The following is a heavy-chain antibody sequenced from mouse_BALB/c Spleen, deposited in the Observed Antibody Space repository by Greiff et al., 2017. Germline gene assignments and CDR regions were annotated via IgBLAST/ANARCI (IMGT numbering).Heavy chain of an antibody. Sequence: EVHLVESGGGLVQPGGSLKLSCAASGFTFSSYTMSWVRQTPEKRLEWVAYISNGGGSTYYPDTVKGRFTISRDNAKNTLYLQMSSLKSEDTAMYYCAKFYYGSSYGYFDVWGAGTTVTVSS. J-gene: IGHJ1*01. CDR3: AKFYYGSSYGYFDV. D-gene: IGHD1-1*01. V-gene: IGHV5-12-2*01. CDR2: ISNGGGST. CDR1: GFTFSSYT.